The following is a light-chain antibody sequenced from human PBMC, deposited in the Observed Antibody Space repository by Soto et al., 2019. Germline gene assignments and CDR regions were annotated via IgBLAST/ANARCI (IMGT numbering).Light chain of an antibody. V-gene: IGKV1-5*01. CDR2: DAS. J-gene: IGKJ2*01. CDR3: QQYSSYSPYT. CDR1: QSISSW. Sequence: DIQMTQSPSTLSASVGDRVTITCRASQSISSWLAWYQQKPGKAPKLLIYDASSLESGVPSTFSGSGSGTEFTLTISSLQPDDFATYYCQQYSSYSPYTFGQGTKLEIK.